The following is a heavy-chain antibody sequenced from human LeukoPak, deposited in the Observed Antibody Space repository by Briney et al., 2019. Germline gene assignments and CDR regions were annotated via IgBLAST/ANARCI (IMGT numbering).Heavy chain of an antibody. CDR1: GFTFSSYA. J-gene: IGHJ5*02. CDR3: AKSLVVVVVAATPNWFDP. D-gene: IGHD2-15*01. Sequence: PGGSLRLSCAASGFTFSSYAMSWVRQAPGKGLEWVSAISGSGGSTYYADSVKGRFTISRDNSKNTLYLQMNSLRAEDTAVYYCAKSLVVVVVAATPNWFDPWGQGTLVTVSS. V-gene: IGHV3-23*01. CDR2: ISGSGGST.